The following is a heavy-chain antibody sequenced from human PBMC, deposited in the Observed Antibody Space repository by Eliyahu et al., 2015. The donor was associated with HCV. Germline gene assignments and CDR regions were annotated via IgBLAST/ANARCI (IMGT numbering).Heavy chain of an antibody. CDR3: ARDRGAYFYDSSGYLLYLDAFDI. J-gene: IGHJ3*02. Sequence: QVQLVQSGVEVKKPGASVKVSCKASGYTFTSYXINWVRXAPGQGLEWMGWISTHNGNTNYAQKLQGRVTMTTDTSTSTAYMELRSLRSDDTAVYYCARDRGAYFYDSSGYLLYLDAFDIWGQGTMVTVSS. CDR2: ISTHNGNT. V-gene: IGHV1-18*04. CDR1: GYTFTSYX. D-gene: IGHD3-22*01.